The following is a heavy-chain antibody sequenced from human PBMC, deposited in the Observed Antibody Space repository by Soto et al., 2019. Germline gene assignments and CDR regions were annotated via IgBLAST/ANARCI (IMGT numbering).Heavy chain of an antibody. D-gene: IGHD1-26*01. Sequence: EVQLLESGGGLVQPGGALRLSCAASGFTFNTDAMTWVLQMQGKGLECVKAISGGGDTTSYEDSVKDRLTVSRDGSKNTLYLQMSSLRAEDTALFYCAKSRGGSWSLTPPFDFWCQGTLVTVS. CDR2: ISGGGDTT. V-gene: IGHV3-23*01. CDR1: GFTFNTDA. J-gene: IGHJ4*02. CDR3: AKSRGGSWSLTPPFDF.